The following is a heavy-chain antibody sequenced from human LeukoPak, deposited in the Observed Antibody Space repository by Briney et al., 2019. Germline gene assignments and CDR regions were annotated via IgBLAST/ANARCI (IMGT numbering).Heavy chain of an antibody. CDR3: ARVYNPDFYYHMDV. D-gene: IGHD1-14*01. Sequence: SETLSLTCAVSGGSISTNNYYWGWIRRPPGKGLEWIGSIYYTGSTYYNPSLKSRVTISLDTSKYQFSLKLTSVSAADTAIYFCARVYNPDFYYHMDVWGKGTMVTVSS. CDR1: GGSISTNNYY. V-gene: IGHV4-39*07. CDR2: IYYTGST. J-gene: IGHJ6*03.